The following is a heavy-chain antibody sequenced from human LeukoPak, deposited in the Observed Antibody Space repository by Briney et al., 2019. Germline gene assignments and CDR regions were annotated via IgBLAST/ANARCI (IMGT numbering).Heavy chain of an antibody. CDR2: INPNSGGT. D-gene: IGHD2-15*01. V-gene: IGHV1-2*06. Sequence: ASVKVSCKASGYTFTGYYIHWVRQAPGQGLEWMGRINPNSGGTNYAQKFQGRVTMTRDTSISTAYMELSRLRSDDTAVYYCARRYCSGGSCYAFDIWGQGTMVTVSS. CDR1: GYTFTGYY. CDR3: ARRYCSGGSCYAFDI. J-gene: IGHJ3*02.